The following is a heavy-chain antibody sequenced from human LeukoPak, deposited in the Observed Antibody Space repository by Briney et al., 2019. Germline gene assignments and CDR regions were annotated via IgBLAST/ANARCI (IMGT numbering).Heavy chain of an antibody. CDR3: ARGYCTNGVCGWFDP. V-gene: IGHV1-69*13. CDR2: IIPIFGTA. D-gene: IGHD2-8*01. Sequence: SVKVSCKASGGTFSSYAISWVRQAPGQGLEWMGGIIPIFGTANYAQKFQGRVTITADESTSTAYMELSSLRSDDTAVYYCARGYCTNGVCGWFDPWGQGTLVTVSS. J-gene: IGHJ5*02. CDR1: GGTFSSYA.